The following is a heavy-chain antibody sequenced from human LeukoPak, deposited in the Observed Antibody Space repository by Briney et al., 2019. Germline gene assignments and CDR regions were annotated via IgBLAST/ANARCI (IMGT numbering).Heavy chain of an antibody. D-gene: IGHD4-17*01. CDR3: AREGGTVPDY. CDR1: GGSINSYY. J-gene: IGHJ4*02. V-gene: IGHV4-59*01. CDR2: IYYSGST. Sequence: SETLSLTCTVSGGSINSYYWNWIRQPPGKGLEWIGYIYYSGSTNYNPSLRSRVTISLDTSKKQFSLKLSSVTAADTAIYYCAREGGTVPDYWGQGTLVTVSS.